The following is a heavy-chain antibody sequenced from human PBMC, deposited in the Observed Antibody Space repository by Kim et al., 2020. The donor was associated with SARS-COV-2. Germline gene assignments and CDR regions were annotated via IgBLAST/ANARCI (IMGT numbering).Heavy chain of an antibody. CDR3: ARERYDFWSGYYYGMDV. D-gene: IGHD3-3*01. CDR1: GYTFTGYY. CDR2: INPNSGGT. V-gene: IGHV1-2*06. Sequence: ASVKVSCKASGYTFTGYYMHWVRQAPGQGLEWMGRINPNSGGTNYAQKFQGRVTMTRDTSISTAYMELSRLRSDDTAVYYCARERYDFWSGYYYGMDVWGQGTTVTVSS. J-gene: IGHJ6*02.